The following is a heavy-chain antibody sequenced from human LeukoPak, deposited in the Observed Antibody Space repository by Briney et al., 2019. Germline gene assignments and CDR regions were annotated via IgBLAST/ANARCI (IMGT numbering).Heavy chain of an antibody. J-gene: IGHJ4*02. CDR1: GGSFSGYY. CDR3: ARDGGSGIDY. CDR2: INHSGST. D-gene: IGHD3-10*01. Sequence: SETLSLTCAVYGGSFSGYYWSWIRQPPGKGLEWIGEINHSGSTNYNPSLKSRVTISVDTSKNQFSLKLSSVTAADTAVYYCARDGGSGIDYWAREPWSPSTQ. V-gene: IGHV4-34*01.